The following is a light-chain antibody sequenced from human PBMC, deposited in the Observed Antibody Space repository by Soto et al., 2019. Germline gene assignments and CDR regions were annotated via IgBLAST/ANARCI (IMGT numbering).Light chain of an antibody. CDR2: DAS. CDR1: QSVSSY. J-gene: IGKJ4*01. CDR3: QQRNSCPLT. V-gene: IGKV3-11*01. Sequence: EIVLTQSPATLSLSPGDRATLSCRASQSVSSYLAWYQQKPGQAPRLLIYDASNRATGIPARFSGSGSGTDFTLTISSLEPEDFAVYYFQQRNSCPLTFGGGTKVEIK.